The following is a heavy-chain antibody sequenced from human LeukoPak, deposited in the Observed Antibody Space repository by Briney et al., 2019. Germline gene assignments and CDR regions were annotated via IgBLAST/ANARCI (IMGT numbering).Heavy chain of an antibody. CDR2: ISSSSSYI. J-gene: IGHJ4*02. V-gene: IGHV3-21*01. D-gene: IGHD5-18*01. Sequence: GGSLRLSCAASGFTFSSYSMNWVRQAPGKGLEWVSSISSSSSYIYYADSVKGRFTISRDNAKNPLYLQMNSLRAEDTAVYYCARDPGGWIQLWPSSYYFDYWGQGTLVTVSS. CDR1: GFTFSSYS. CDR3: ARDPGGWIQLWPSSYYFDY.